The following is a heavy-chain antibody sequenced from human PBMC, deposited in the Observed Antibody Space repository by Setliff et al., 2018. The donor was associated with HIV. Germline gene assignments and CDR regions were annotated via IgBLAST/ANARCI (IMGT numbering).Heavy chain of an antibody. D-gene: IGHD3-22*01. J-gene: IGHJ5*02. V-gene: IGHV4-30-4*08. CDR1: GDSITSGGYS. CDR3: ARENGWLFGWFDP. Sequence: SETLSLTCTVSGDSITSGGYSWTWIRQPPGKALEWVGYIYYSGRTSHSGSTYYNPSVASRITISGDKSKNQFSLKLTSVTAADLAIYYCARENGWLFGWFDPWGQGTPVTVSS. CDR2: IYYSGRTSHSGST.